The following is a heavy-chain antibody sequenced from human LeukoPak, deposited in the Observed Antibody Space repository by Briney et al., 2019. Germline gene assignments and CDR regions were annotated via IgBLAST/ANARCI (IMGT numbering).Heavy chain of an antibody. V-gene: IGHV1-2*02. CDR2: INPNSGGT. CDR3: ARDRAGWLQFAAANDAFDI. D-gene: IGHD5-24*01. J-gene: IGHJ3*02. Sequence: GESLKISCKASGYTFTGYYMHWVRQAPGQGLEWMGWINPNSGGTNYAQKFQGRVTMTRGTSISTAYMELSRLRSDDTAVYYCARDRAGWLQFAAANDAFDIWGQGTMVTVSS. CDR1: GYTFTGYY.